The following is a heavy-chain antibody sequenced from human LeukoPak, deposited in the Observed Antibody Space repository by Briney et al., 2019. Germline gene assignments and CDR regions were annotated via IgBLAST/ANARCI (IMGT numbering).Heavy chain of an antibody. Sequence: PSETLSLTCAVSGGSISSGGYSWSWIRQPPGKGLEWIGYIYHSGSTYYNPSLKSRVTISVDRSKSQFALKLTSVTAADTAVYYCARGRNNFRYWGQGTLVTVSS. CDR2: IYHSGST. D-gene: IGHD1-1*01. J-gene: IGHJ4*02. CDR3: ARGRNNFRY. V-gene: IGHV4-30-2*01. CDR1: GGSISSGGYS.